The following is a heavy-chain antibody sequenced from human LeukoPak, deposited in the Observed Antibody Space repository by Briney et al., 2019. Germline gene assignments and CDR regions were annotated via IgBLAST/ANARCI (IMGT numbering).Heavy chain of an antibody. CDR1: GYTFTSYG. D-gene: IGHD2-2*01. CDR2: ISAYNGNT. V-gene: IGHV1-18*01. CDR3: ARESGGSYEVVPAANWFDP. Sequence: ASVKVSCKASGYTFTSYGISWVRQAPGQGLEWMGWISAYNGNTNYAQKLQGRVTMTTDTSTSTAYMELRSLRSDDTAVYYCARESGGSYEVVPAANWFDPWGQGTLVTVPS. J-gene: IGHJ5*02.